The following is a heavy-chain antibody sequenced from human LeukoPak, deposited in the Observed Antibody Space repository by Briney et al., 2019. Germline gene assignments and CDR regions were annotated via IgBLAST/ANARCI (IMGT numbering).Heavy chain of an antibody. V-gene: IGHV3-74*01. CDR2: INSDGGST. J-gene: IGHJ4*02. CDR3: ARRIQGMAPYYFDY. Sequence: HPGGSLRLSCTASGFTFSSYWMHWVRQAPGKGPVWVSRINSDGGSTSYADSVKGRFTISRDNAKNTLYLQMNSLRAEDTAVYYCARRIQGMAPYYFDYWGQGTLVTASS. D-gene: IGHD5-24*01. CDR1: GFTFSSYW.